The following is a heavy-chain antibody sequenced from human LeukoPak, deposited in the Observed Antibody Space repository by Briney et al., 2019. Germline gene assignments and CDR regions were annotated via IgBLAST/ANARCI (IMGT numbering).Heavy chain of an antibody. Sequence: PGGSLRLSCAASGFTLSSHGMHWVCQAPGKGLEWVAVIWYDGSNKYYADSVKGRFTISRDNSKNSLYLQMNSLRAEDTAVYYCERSCVLSTRGGDRTLDYWGQGTLVTVSS. CDR1: GFTLSSHG. J-gene: IGHJ4*02. CDR2: IWYDGSNK. CDR3: ERSCVLSTRGGDRTLDY. V-gene: IGHV3-33*01. D-gene: IGHD2-21*01.